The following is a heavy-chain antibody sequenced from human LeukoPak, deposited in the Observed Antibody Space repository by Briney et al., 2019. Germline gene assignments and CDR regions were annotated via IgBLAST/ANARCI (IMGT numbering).Heavy chain of an antibody. D-gene: IGHD6-13*01. CDR1: GGSISSYY. CDR3: ARKGPIAATGPDY. CDR2: INNSRDT. J-gene: IGHJ4*02. Sequence: PSETLSLTCTVSGGSISSYYWSWIRQPPGKGLEWLGYINNSRDTNYNPSLNSRVTFSVDTSKNQFSLKLSSVTAADTAVYYCARKGPIAATGPDYWGQGTLVTVSS. V-gene: IGHV4-59*01.